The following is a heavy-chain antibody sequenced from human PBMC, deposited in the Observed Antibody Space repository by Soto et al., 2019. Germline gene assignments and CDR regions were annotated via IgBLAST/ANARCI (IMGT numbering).Heavy chain of an antibody. CDR3: ARGMSGYDYIMDN. D-gene: IGHD5-12*01. CDR1: GGSFSGYY. J-gene: IGHJ4*02. Sequence: SETLSLTCAVYGGSFSGYYWSWIRQPPGKGLEWIGEINHSGSTNYNPSLKSRVTISVDTSKNQFSLQLSSVTAADTAVYYCARGMSGYDYIMDNWGQGTLVTVSS. CDR2: INHSGST. V-gene: IGHV4-34*01.